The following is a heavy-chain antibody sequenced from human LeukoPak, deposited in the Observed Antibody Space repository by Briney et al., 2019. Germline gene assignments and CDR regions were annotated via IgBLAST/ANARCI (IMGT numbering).Heavy chain of an antibody. CDR2: IYYRGNT. CDR1: GDSISNGDYY. CDR3: ARGDFFWSGYYPTY. J-gene: IGHJ4*02. Sequence: PSETLSLTCTVSGDSISNGDYYWSWIRQPPGKGLEWIGYIYYRGNTYYNPSLKSRVTISGDTPKNQFSLKMRSVTAADTAVYYCARGDFFWSGYYPTYWGRGILVTVSS. V-gene: IGHV4-30-4*08. D-gene: IGHD3-3*01.